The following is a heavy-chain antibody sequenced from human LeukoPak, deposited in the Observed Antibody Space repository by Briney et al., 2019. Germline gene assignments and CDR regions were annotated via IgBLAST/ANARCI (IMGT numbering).Heavy chain of an antibody. V-gene: IGHV4-39*01. CDR1: GDALSSSTNH. Sequence: SETLSLTCSVSGDALSSSTNHWGWIRQPPGKGLEWIGSFYYSGSTYFNPPLKRRLTISVDTSKNEFSLKLTSVTAADTAVYYCARASWDYDFWSGYYLYYFDYWGQGTLVTVSS. CDR3: ARASWDYDFWSGYYLYYFDY. D-gene: IGHD3-3*01. J-gene: IGHJ4*02. CDR2: FYYSGST.